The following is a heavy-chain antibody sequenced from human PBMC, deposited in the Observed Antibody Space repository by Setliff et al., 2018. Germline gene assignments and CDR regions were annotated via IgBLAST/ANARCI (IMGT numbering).Heavy chain of an antibody. CDR2: INHSGST. CDR1: GGSFSDYY. J-gene: IGHJ3*02. CDR3: ARRWNFGPYGSGIHDAFDM. Sequence: SETLSLTCAVYGGSFSDYYWSWIRQPPGKGLEWIGEINHSGSTNYESSLKSRVTISVDTSKNQFSLKLNSVTAADTAVYYCARRWNFGPYGSGIHDAFDMWGQGTMVTVSS. D-gene: IGHD3-10*01. V-gene: IGHV4-34*01.